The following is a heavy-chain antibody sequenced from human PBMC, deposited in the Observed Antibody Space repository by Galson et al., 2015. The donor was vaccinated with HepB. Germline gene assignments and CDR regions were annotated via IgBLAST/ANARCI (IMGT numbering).Heavy chain of an antibody. J-gene: IGHJ4*02. V-gene: IGHV3-30*04. Sequence: SLRLSCAASGFTFSSYAMHWVRQAPGKGLEWVAVISYDGSNKYYADSVKGRFTIFRDNSKNTLYLQMNSLRAEDTAVYYCASPIAVAGPFDYWGQGTLVTVSS. CDR2: ISYDGSNK. CDR1: GFTFSSYA. CDR3: ASPIAVAGPFDY. D-gene: IGHD6-19*01.